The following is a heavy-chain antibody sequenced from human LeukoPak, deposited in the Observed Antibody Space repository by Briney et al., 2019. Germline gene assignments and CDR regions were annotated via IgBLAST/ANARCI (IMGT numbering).Heavy chain of an antibody. CDR2: IEQDGNQK. Sequence: GGSLRLSCAASGLMFNSYWMSWVRQAPGKGLEWVANIEQDGNQKLYEDSVKGRFTISRDNAKNSLYLQMNSLRVEDTAVYYCVPLYGDFASWGQGTLVTVSS. J-gene: IGHJ4*02. V-gene: IGHV3-7*01. CDR1: GLMFNSYW. CDR3: VPLYGDFAS. D-gene: IGHD4-17*01.